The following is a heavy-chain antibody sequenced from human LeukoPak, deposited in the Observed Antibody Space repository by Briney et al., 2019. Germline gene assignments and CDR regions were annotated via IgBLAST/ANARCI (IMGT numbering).Heavy chain of an antibody. Sequence: PSETLSLTCTVSGGSVSSGRYYWSWIRQPPGKGLEWIGYISYSGSTNYNHSLKSRVTISVDTSKNQFSLKLSSVTAADTAVYYCAGEGIAVAGRSGWFDPWGQGTLVTVSS. V-gene: IGHV4-61*01. J-gene: IGHJ5*02. D-gene: IGHD6-19*01. CDR2: ISYSGST. CDR3: AGEGIAVAGRSGWFDP. CDR1: GGSVSSGRYY.